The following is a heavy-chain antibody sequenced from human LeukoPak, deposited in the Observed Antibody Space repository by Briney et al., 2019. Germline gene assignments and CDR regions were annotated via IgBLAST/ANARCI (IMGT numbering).Heavy chain of an antibody. CDR1: GGSISSYY. CDR3: ARTPRKYDFWSGYYLWFDP. CDR2: IYYSGRT. V-gene: IGHV4-59*12. J-gene: IGHJ5*02. D-gene: IGHD3-3*01. Sequence: SETLSLTCTVSGGSISSYYWSWLRQPPGKGLEWGGYIYYSGRTYYNTSHKRGVTISVDTSKNQYSLKLSSVTAADTAVYYCARTPRKYDFWSGYYLWFDPWGQGTLVTVSS.